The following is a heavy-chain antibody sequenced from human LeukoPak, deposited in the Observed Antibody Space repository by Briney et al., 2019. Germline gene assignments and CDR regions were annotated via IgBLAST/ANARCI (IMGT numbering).Heavy chain of an antibody. D-gene: IGHD5-18*01. V-gene: IGHV3-33*06. CDR3: AKAAMGRFDY. CDR1: GFTFSSYG. CDR2: IWYDGSNK. Sequence: GGSLRLSCAASGFTFSSYGMHWVRQAPGKGLEWVAVIWYDGSNKYYADSVKGRFTISRDNSKNTLYLQMNSLRAGDTAVYYCAKAAMGRFDYWGQGTLVTVSS. J-gene: IGHJ4*02.